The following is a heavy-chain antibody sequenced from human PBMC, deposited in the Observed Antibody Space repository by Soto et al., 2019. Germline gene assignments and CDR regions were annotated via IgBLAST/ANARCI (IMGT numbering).Heavy chain of an antibody. D-gene: IGHD2-21*01. CDR1: GFTFSSYE. CDR2: ISSSGSTI. J-gene: IGHJ3*02. CDR3: ASVRPVANCGGDCYSTFDI. V-gene: IGHV3-48*03. Sequence: GGSLRLSCAASGFTFSSYEMNWVRQAPGKGLEWVSYISSSGSTIYYADSVKGRFTISRDNAKNSLYLQMNSLRAEDTAVYFWASVRPVANCGGDCYSTFDIWSQGTMVTVSS.